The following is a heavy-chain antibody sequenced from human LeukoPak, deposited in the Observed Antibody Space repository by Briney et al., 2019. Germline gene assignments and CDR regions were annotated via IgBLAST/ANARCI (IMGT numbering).Heavy chain of an antibody. Sequence: ASVKVSCKASGYTFTGYYMHWVRQAPGQGLEWMGWINPNSGGTNYAQKFQGRVTMTRDTSISTAYMELSRLRSDGTAVYSCATSSRGGNSFDIWGQGTMVTVSS. J-gene: IGHJ3*02. V-gene: IGHV1-2*02. D-gene: IGHD6-19*01. CDR3: ATSSRGGNSFDI. CDR1: GYTFTGYY. CDR2: INPNSGGT.